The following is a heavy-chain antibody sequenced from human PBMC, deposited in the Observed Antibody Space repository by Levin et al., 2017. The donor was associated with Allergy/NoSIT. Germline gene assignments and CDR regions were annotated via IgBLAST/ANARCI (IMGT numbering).Heavy chain of an antibody. J-gene: IGHJ4*02. V-gene: IGHV3-23*01. CDR2: IINSGVGT. CDR3: AKDAIRGSDQPYYFDY. CDR1: GFTFNNYA. D-gene: IGHD6-19*01. Sequence: SGGSLRLSCAASGFTFNNYAMSWVRQAPGKGLEWVSAIINSGVGTYYADSVTGRFTISRDNSKNTMYLQMNSLRAEDTAVYFCAKDAIRGSDQPYYFDYWGQGTLVTASS.